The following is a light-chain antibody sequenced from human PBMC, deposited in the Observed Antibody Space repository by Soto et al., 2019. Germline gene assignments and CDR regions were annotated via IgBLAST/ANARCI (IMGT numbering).Light chain of an antibody. CDR2: DVN. J-gene: IGLJ2*01. V-gene: IGLV2-14*03. Sequence: QSALTQPASVSGSPGQSNTISCTGTRSDIGAYNFVSWYQQHPGKAPKLMLYDVNIRPSGVSNRFSGSKSGNTASLTISGLQAEDEADYYCTSWTTSTTMIFGGGTKLTVL. CDR1: RSDIGAYNF. CDR3: TSWTTSTTMI.